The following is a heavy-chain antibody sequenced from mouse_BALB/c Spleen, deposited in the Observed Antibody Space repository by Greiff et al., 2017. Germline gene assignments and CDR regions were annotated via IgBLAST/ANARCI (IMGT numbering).Heavy chain of an antibody. V-gene: IGHV14-4*02. CDR3: NAKATEYFDV. Sequence: VQLQSGAELVRSGASVKLSCTASGFNIKDYYMHWVKQRPEQGLEWIGWIDPENGDTEYAPKFQGKATMTADTSSNTAYLQLSSLTSEDTAVYYCNAKATEYFDVWGAGTTVTVSS. D-gene: IGHD3-2*02. J-gene: IGHJ1*01. CDR1: GFNIKDYY. CDR2: IDPENGDT.